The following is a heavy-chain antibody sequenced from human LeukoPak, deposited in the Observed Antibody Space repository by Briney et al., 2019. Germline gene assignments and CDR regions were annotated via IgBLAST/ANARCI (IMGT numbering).Heavy chain of an antibody. J-gene: IGHJ6*02. CDR3: ARDLRPWYYYYGMDV. D-gene: IGHD5/OR15-5a*01. CDR1: GFTFSSYV. Sequence: GGSLRLSCAASGFTFSSYVMHWVRQAPGKGLEWVAVISYDGSNKYYADSVKGRFTISRDNSKNTLYLQMNSLRAEDTAVYYCARDLRPWYYYYGMDVWGQGTTVTVSS. CDR2: ISYDGSNK. V-gene: IGHV3-30*04.